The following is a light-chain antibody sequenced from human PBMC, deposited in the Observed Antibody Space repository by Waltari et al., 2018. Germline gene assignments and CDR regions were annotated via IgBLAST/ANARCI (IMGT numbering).Light chain of an antibody. CDR1: QGISSY. CDR2: AAS. CDR3: QQLNSYPLT. V-gene: IGKV1-9*01. Sequence: DIQLTQSPPFLPTYVADRVTITCRASQGISSYLSWYQQKPGKAPKVLIYAASTLQSGVPSRFSGSGSGTEFTLTISSLQPEDFATYYCQQLNSYPLTFGGGTKVEIK. J-gene: IGKJ4*01.